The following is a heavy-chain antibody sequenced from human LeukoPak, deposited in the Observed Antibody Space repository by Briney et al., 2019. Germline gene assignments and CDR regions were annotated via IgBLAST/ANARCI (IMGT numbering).Heavy chain of an antibody. D-gene: IGHD4-17*01. Sequence: ASVKVSCKASGYTFTSYYMHWVRQAPGQGLEWMGIINPSGGSTSYAQKFQGRVTMTRDMSTSTVYMELSSLRSEDTAVYYCARDGGHYVFTYWGQGTLVTVSS. V-gene: IGHV1-46*01. J-gene: IGHJ4*02. CDR3: ARDGGHYVFTY. CDR1: GYTFTSYY. CDR2: INPSGGST.